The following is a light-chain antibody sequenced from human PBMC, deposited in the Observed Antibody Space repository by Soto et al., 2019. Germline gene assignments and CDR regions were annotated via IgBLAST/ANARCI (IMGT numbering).Light chain of an antibody. CDR3: CSYAGSPSYV. V-gene: IGLV2-23*01. CDR1: SSDVGSYNL. J-gene: IGLJ1*01. CDR2: EGS. Sequence: QSALTQPASVSGSPGQSITISCTGTSSDVGSYNLVSWYQQHPGKAPKLMIYEGSKRPSGVSNRFSGSKSGNTASLTISGLQAEDAADYYCCSYAGSPSYVFGTGTKLTVL.